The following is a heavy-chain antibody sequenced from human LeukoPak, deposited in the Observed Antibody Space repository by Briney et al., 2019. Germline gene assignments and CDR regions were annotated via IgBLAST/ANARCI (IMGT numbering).Heavy chain of an antibody. V-gene: IGHV3-30*02. CDR1: GLTFSTYG. Sequence: PGGSLRLSCAASGLTFSTYGMHWVRQAPGKGLEWVTYIHHDGSHIHYADSVKGRFTISRDNSKSTLYLQMNSLRTEDTAVYYCAREMGDYQLPKNFDYWGQGTLVTVSS. CDR3: AREMGDYQLPKNFDY. D-gene: IGHD2-2*01. J-gene: IGHJ4*02. CDR2: IHHDGSHI.